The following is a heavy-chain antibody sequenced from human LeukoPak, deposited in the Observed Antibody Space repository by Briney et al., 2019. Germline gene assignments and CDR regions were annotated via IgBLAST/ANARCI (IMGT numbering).Heavy chain of an antibody. V-gene: IGHV4-39*01. CDR1: GGSISSSSYY. CDR3: ARAIVYSSGWYKTFDY. J-gene: IGHJ4*02. D-gene: IGHD6-19*01. Sequence: SETLSLTCTVSGGSISSSSYYWGWIRQPPGKGLEWIGSIYYSGRTYYNPSLKSRVTISVDTSKNQFSLKLSSVTAADTAVYYCARAIVYSSGWYKTFDYWGQGTLVTVSS. CDR2: IYYSGRT.